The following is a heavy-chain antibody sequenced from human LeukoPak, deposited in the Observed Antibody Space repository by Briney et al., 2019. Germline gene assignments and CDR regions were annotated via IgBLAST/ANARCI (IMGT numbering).Heavy chain of an antibody. D-gene: IGHD3-10*01. J-gene: IGHJ6*02. CDR1: GFTFSNYW. V-gene: IGHV3-7*01. Sequence: PGGSLRLSCVGSGFTFSNYWMNWVRQAPGKGLEWVANIHPDGSEEHYVDSVKGRFTISRDNAKNSLHLQMSSLQVEDTAVYYCARPTFANGLDVWGQGTTVTVS. CDR2: IHPDGSEE. CDR3: ARPTFANGLDV.